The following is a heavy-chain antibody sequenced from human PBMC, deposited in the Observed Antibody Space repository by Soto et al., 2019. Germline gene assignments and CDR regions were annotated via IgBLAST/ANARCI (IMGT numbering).Heavy chain of an antibody. D-gene: IGHD3-10*01. Sequence: GGSLRLSCAASGFTFSDYYMSWIRQAPGKGLEWVSYISSSGSTIYYADSVKGRFTISRDNAKNSLYLQMNSLRAEDTAVYYCARTMVRGVMTRKHYYYMDVWGKGTTVTVSS. CDR2: ISSSGSTI. J-gene: IGHJ6*03. CDR1: GFTFSDYY. V-gene: IGHV3-11*01. CDR3: ARTMVRGVMTRKHYYYMDV.